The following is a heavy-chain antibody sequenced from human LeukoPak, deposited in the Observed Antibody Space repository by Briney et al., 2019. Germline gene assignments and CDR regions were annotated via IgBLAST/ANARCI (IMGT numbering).Heavy chain of an antibody. CDR3: ARDPSIRLLGLEELGYYYGMDV. CDR1: GGTFSSYT. D-gene: IGHD3-16*01. V-gene: IGHV1-69*04. CDR2: IIPILGIA. J-gene: IGHJ6*02. Sequence: ASVKVSCKASGGTFSSYTISWVRQAPGQGLEWMGRIIPILGIANYAQKFQGRVTITADKSTSTAYMELSSLRSEDTAAYYCARDPSIRLLGLEELGYYYGMDVWGQGTTVTVSS.